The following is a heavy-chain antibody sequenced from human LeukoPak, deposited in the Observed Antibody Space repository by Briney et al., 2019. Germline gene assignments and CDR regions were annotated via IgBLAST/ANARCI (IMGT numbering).Heavy chain of an antibody. CDR3: ARDHFGSLDS. V-gene: IGHV4-61*01. D-gene: IGHD3-10*01. CDR2: DYCGGNT. CDR1: GFSVTTDSYC. Sequence: SETLSPTCTVSGFSVTTDSYCWGWIRQPPGKGLEWIGYDYCGGNTNYDPSLKRRVTISVDTSKNQFSLTLTSVTAADTAVYFCARDHFGSLDSWGQGILVTVSP. J-gene: IGHJ4*02.